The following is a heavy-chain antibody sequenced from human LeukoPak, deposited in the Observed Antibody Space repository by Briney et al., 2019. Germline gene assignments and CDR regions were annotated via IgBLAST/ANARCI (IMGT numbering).Heavy chain of an antibody. J-gene: IGHJ4*02. Sequence: PSETLSLTCTVSGGSISGYYWSWIRQPPGKGLEWIGYIFYSGSTNSNPSLKSRVTISVDRSKNQFSLKLSSVTAADTAVYYCARTLAPRIAAFDYWGQGTLVTVPS. V-gene: IGHV4-59*12. D-gene: IGHD6-6*01. CDR3: ARTLAPRIAAFDY. CDR2: IFYSGST. CDR1: GGSISGYY.